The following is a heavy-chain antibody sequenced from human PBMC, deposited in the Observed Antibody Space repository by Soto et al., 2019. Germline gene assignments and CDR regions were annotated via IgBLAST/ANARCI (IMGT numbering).Heavy chain of an antibody. V-gene: IGHV3-30*18. CDR3: AKRERIAAGLFDY. D-gene: IGHD2-15*01. CDR1: GFTFSSYG. J-gene: IGHJ4*02. CDR2: ISYDGSNK. Sequence: GGSLRLSCAASGFTFSSYGMHWVRQAPGKGLEWVAVISYDGSNKYYADSVKGRFTISRDNSKNTLYLQMNSLRAEDTAVYYCAKRERIAAGLFDYWGQGTLVTVYS.